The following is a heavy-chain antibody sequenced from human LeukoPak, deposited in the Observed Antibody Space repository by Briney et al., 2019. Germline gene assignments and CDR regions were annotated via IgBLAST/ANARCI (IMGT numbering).Heavy chain of an antibody. J-gene: IGHJ5*02. Sequence: PGGSLRLSCAASGFTFSSYSMNWVRQAPGKGLEWVSSISSSSSYIYYADSVKGRFTISRDNAKNSLYLQMNSLRAEDTAVYYCARHTEWLPNWFDPWGQGTLVTVSS. V-gene: IGHV3-21*01. CDR3: ARHTEWLPNWFDP. CDR2: ISSSSSYI. CDR1: GFTFSSYS. D-gene: IGHD3-3*01.